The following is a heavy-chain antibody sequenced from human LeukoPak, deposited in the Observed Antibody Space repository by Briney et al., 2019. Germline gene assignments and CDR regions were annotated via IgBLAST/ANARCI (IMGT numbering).Heavy chain of an antibody. D-gene: IGHD6-19*01. CDR1: GYTFTSYD. J-gene: IGHJ5*02. V-gene: IGHV1-8*01. Sequence: ASVKVSCKASGYTFTSYDINWVRQATGQGLEWMGWMSPNSGDTGYAQKFQGRVTMTRNTSISTAYLGLSSLRSEDTAMYYCARDEIGSSGWFFWFDPWGQGTLVTVSS. CDR3: ARDEIGSSGWFFWFDP. CDR2: MSPNSGDT.